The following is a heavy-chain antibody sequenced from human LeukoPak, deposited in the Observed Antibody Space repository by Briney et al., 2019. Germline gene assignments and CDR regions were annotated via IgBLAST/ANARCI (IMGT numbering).Heavy chain of an antibody. CDR3: ARGVWFGETPLNWFDP. J-gene: IGHJ5*02. D-gene: IGHD3-10*01. Sequence: GASVKVSCKASGYTFTSYDINWVRQATGQGLEWMGWINPNSGGTNYAQKFQGRVTMTRDASISTAYMELSRLRSDDTAVYYCARGVWFGETPLNWFDPWGQGTLVTVSS. CDR2: INPNSGGT. V-gene: IGHV1-2*02. CDR1: GYTFTSYD.